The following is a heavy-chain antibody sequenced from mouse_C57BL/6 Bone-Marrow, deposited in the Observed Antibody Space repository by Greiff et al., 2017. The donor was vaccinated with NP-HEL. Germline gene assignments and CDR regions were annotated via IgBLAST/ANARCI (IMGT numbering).Heavy chain of an antibody. CDR3: ARAPTAQAGFDY. V-gene: IGHV1-22*01. D-gene: IGHD3-2*02. CDR2: INPNNGGT. CDR1: GYTFTDYN. J-gene: IGHJ2*01. Sequence: EVQLQQSGPELVKPGASVKMSCKASGYTFTDYNMHWVKQSHGKSLEWIGYINPNNGGTSYNQKFKGKATLTVNKSSSTAYMELRSLTSEDSAVYYCARAPTAQAGFDYWGQGTTLTVSS.